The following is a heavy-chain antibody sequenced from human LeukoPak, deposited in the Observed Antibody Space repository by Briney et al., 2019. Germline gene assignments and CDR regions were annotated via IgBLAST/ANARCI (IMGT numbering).Heavy chain of an antibody. J-gene: IGHJ4*02. CDR2: INPNSGGT. CDR3: ARGRCSSRSCYLFDY. Sequence: GASVKVSCKASGYTFTGYYMHWVRQAPGQGLEWMGWINPNSGGTNYAQKFQGRVTMTGDTSISTAYMELSRLRSDDTAVYYCARGRCSSRSCYLFDYWGQGTLVTVSS. D-gene: IGHD2-2*01. V-gene: IGHV1-2*02. CDR1: GYTFTGYY.